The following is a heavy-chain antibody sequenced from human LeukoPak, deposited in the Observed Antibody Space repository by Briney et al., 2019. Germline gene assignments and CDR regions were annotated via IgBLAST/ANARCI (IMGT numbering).Heavy chain of an antibody. CDR3: AKVGKQWLVQPDFDY. CDR2: ISGSGGST. D-gene: IGHD6-19*01. V-gene: IGHV3-23*01. CDR1: GFTFSSYG. J-gene: IGHJ4*02. Sequence: GGSLRLSCAASGFTFSSYGMSWVRQAPGKGLEWVSAISGSGGSTYYADSVKGRFTISRDNSKNTLYLQMNSLRAEDTAVYYCAKVGKQWLVQPDFDYWGQGTLVTVSS.